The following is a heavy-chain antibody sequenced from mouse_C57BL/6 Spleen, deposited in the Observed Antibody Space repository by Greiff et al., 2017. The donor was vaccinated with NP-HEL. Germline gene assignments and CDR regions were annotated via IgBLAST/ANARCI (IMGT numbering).Heavy chain of an antibody. CDR2: IDPSDSET. CDR1: GYTFTSYW. J-gene: IGHJ4*01. V-gene: IGHV1-52*01. D-gene: IGHD1-1*01. CDR3: ARSGITTGVARDYAMDY. Sequence: QVQLKQPGAELVRPGSSVKLSCKASGYTFTSYWMHWVKQRPIQGLEWIGNIDPSDSETHYNQKFKDKATLTVDKSSSTAYMQLSSLTSEDSAVYYCARSGITTGVARDYAMDYWGQGTSVTVSS.